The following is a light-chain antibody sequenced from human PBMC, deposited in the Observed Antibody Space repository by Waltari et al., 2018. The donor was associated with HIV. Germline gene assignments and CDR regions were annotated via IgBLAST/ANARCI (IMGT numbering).Light chain of an antibody. Sequence: DIQLTQSPSFLSASVGDRVTITCRASQGISTYLAWYQQKPGKAPKLLSFLASTLQSGVPSRFSGSGSETEFTLTINSLQPEDFATYYCQQLNTYPRTFGQGTKVEIK. J-gene: IGKJ1*01. CDR2: LAS. V-gene: IGKV1-9*01. CDR1: QGISTY. CDR3: QQLNTYPRT.